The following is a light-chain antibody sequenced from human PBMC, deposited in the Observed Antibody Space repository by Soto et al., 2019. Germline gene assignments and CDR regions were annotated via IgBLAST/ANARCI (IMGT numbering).Light chain of an antibody. V-gene: IGKV2-30*01. J-gene: IGKJ1*01. CDR3: MQFTHWSCT. CDR2: KVS. Sequence: DVVMTQSPLSLPVTLGQPASISCRSSHSLVYSDGSTYLNWFQQRPGQSPRRLIYKVSNRDSGAPDKFSGSGSGTDFTLKIIRVEAEQLTVYYSMQFTHWSCTFGQGTKFDIK. CDR1: HSLVYSDGSTY.